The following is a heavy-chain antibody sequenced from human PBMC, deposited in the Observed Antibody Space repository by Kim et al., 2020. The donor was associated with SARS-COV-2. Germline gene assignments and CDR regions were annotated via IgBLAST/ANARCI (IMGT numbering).Heavy chain of an antibody. CDR3: AKDSRNRRLAAIIDY. CDR2: ISYDGSNK. D-gene: IGHD6-25*01. CDR1: GFTFSSYG. Sequence: GGSLRLSCAASGFTFSSYGMHWVRQAPGKGLEWVAVISYDGSNKYYADSVKGRFTISRDNSKNTLYLQMNSLRAEDTAVYYCAKDSRNRRLAAIIDYWGQGTLVTVSS. J-gene: IGHJ4*02. V-gene: IGHV3-30*18.